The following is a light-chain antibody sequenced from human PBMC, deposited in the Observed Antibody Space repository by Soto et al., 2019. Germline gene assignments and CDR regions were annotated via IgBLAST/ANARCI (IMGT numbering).Light chain of an antibody. V-gene: IGKV1-9*01. Sequence: IQLTQSPSSLTASVGDRVSIACRASQDISSSLAWYQQKQGKAPKXXIYAASTLQSGVPSRFSGSGSGTDLTITISSLQPEDGETYDGQQANSFPITFGQGTRLENK. J-gene: IGKJ5*01. CDR3: QQANSFPIT. CDR1: QDISSS. CDR2: AAS.